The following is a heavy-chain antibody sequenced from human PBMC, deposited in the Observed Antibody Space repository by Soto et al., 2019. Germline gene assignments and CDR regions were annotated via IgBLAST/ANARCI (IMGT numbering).Heavy chain of an antibody. D-gene: IGHD3-22*01. CDR3: ARAHTLYYDSSGYYSY. J-gene: IGHJ4*02. V-gene: IGHV6-1*01. Sequence: PSQTLSLTCAISGDSVSSNSAAWNWIRQSPSRGLEWLGRTYYRSKWYNDYAVSVKSRITINPDTSKNQFSLQLNSVTPEDTAVYYCARAHTLYYDSSGYYSYWGQGTLVIVS. CDR2: TYYRSKWYN. CDR1: GDSVSSNSAA.